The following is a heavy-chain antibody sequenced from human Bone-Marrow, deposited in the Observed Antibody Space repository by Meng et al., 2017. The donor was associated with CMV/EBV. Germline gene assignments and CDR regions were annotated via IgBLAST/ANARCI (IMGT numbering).Heavy chain of an antibody. CDR3: ARDLPYCSSTSCYSRFDP. Sequence: ASVKVSCKASGYTFTGYYMHWVRQAPGQGLEWMGWINPNSGGTNYAQKFQGRVTMTRDTSISTAYMELSRLRSDDTAVYYCARDLPYCSSTSCYSRFDPWGQGTLVTVSS. CDR1: GYTFTGYY. D-gene: IGHD2-2*01. J-gene: IGHJ5*02. CDR2: INPNSGGT. V-gene: IGHV1-2*02.